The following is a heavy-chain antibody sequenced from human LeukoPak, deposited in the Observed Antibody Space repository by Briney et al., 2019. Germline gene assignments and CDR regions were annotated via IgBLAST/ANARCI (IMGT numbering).Heavy chain of an antibody. CDR1: GYTFSSYD. J-gene: IGHJ5*02. Sequence: GASVKVSCKASGYTFSSYDINWVRQATGQGLEWMGWISAYNGNTNYAQKLQGRVTMTTDTSTSTAYMELRSLRSDDTAVYYCARVGGSRNWFDPWGQGTLVTVSS. CDR2: ISAYNGNT. CDR3: ARVGGSRNWFDP. V-gene: IGHV1-18*01. D-gene: IGHD3-16*01.